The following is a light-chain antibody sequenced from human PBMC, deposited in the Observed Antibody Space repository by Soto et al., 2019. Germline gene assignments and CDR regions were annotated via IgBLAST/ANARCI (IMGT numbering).Light chain of an antibody. CDR1: SSDVGGYNY. J-gene: IGLJ1*01. Sequence: QSALTQPASVSGSPGQSITISCTGTSSDVGGYNYVSWYQQHPGKAPKLMIYEVSNRPSGVSNRFSGSKSGNTASLTISGLHAEVEADYYCSSYTSSSPPYVFGTGTKLTVL. CDR2: EVS. CDR3: SSYTSSSPPYV. V-gene: IGLV2-14*01.